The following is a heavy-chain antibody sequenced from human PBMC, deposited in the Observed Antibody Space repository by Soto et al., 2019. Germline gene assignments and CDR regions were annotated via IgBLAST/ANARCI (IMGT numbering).Heavy chain of an antibody. CDR2: INSDGSST. CDR1: GFTFSNYS. V-gene: IGHV3-74*01. CDR3: ARVQLRSTGWYP. Sequence: GGSLRLSCAASGFTFSNYSMSWVRQAPGKGLVWVSRINSDGSSTSYADSVEGRFTISRDNAKNMLYLQMNSLRADDTAIYYCARVQLRSTGWYPWGQGTLVTVSS. D-gene: IGHD6-19*01. J-gene: IGHJ5*02.